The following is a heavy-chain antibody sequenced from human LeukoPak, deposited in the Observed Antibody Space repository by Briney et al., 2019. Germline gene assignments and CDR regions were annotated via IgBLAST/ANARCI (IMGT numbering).Heavy chain of an antibody. V-gene: IGHV1-69*01. Sequence: SVKVSCKASGGTFSSYAISWVRQAPGQGLEWMGGIIPIFGTANYAQKFQGRVTITADESTSTAYMELSSLRSEDTAVYYCAREECGSGGSCLYLPDYWGQGTLVTVSS. J-gene: IGHJ4*02. CDR3: AREECGSGGSCLYLPDY. CDR2: IIPIFGTA. CDR1: GGTFSSYA. D-gene: IGHD2-15*01.